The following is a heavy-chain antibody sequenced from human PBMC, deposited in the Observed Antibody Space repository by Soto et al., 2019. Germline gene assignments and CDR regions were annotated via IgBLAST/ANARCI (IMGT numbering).Heavy chain of an antibody. CDR1: GGSFSCYY. CDR3: ARDSIVGATGGDY. J-gene: IGHJ4*02. V-gene: IGHV4-34*01. D-gene: IGHD1-26*01. Sequence: SETLSLTCAVYGGSFSCYYWSWIRQPPGKGLEWIGEINHSGSTNYNPSLKRRVTISVDTSKNQFTLKLSSVTAADTAVYYCARDSIVGATGGDYWGQGTLVTVSS. CDR2: INHSGST.